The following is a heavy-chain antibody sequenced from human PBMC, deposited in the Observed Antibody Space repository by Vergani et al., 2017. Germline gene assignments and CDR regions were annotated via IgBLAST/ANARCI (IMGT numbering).Heavy chain of an antibody. Sequence: QVQLQESGPGLVQPSETLSLTCTVPGGSISSYYWSWIRQPPGKGLEWGGYIYYSGSTNYNPSLKSRVTITVDTSKNQFSLKLSSVTAADTAVYYCASYYSSGYPYNGFDPWGQGTMVTVSS. V-gene: IGHV4-59*01. D-gene: IGHD3-22*01. J-gene: IGHJ5*02. CDR1: GGSISSYY. CDR2: IYYSGST. CDR3: ASYYSSGYPYNGFDP.